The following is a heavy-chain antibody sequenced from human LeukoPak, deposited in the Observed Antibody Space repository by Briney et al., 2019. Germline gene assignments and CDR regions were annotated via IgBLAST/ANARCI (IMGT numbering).Heavy chain of an antibody. CDR3: VRNFDSDNAFDI. D-gene: IGHD3-22*01. Sequence: SETLSLTCTVSGGSISIGGYYWSWIRQHPGKGLEWIGYIYYNGNTYYNPSLKSRLTISGDTSENQFSLKLSSVTAADTAVYYCVRNFDSDNAFDIWGQGTMVTVSS. CDR1: GGSISIGGYY. V-gene: IGHV4-31*03. CDR2: IYYNGNT. J-gene: IGHJ3*02.